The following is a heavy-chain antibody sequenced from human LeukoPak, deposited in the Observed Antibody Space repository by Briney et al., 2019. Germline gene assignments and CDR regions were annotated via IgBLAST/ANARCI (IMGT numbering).Heavy chain of an antibody. D-gene: IGHD2-2*01. CDR3: AAQYQLLSNWFDP. J-gene: IGHJ5*02. V-gene: IGHV4-30-4*01. CDR1: GGSISSGDYY. CDR2: IYYSGST. Sequence: SETLSLTCTVSGGSISSGDYYWSWFRQPPGKGLEWIGYIYYSGSTYYNPSLKSRVTISVDTSKNQFSLKLSSVTAADTAVYYCAAQYQLLSNWFDPWGQGTLVTVSS.